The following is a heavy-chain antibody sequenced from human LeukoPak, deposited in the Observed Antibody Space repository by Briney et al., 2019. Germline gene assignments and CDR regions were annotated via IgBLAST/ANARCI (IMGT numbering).Heavy chain of an antibody. CDR1: GYTFTNYH. V-gene: IGHV1-8*03. D-gene: IGHD5-24*01. Sequence: ASVKVSCKASGYTFTNYHINWVRQASGQGLEWMTWINPDTGDKGYARKFQDRVTITTDTSISTAYMELSSLSSEDTAVYFCARTTSMAASGYDYWGQGTLVTVSS. CDR3: ARTTSMAASGYDY. J-gene: IGHJ4*02. CDR2: INPDTGDK.